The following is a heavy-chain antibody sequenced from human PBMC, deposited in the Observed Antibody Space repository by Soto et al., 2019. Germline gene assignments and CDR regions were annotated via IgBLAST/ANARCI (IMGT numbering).Heavy chain of an antibody. Sequence: PSETLSLTCTVSGGSISSYYWSWIRQPPGKGLEWIGYIYYSGSTNYNPSLKSRVTISVDTSKNQFSLKLSSVTAADTAVYYCASRSGYCTNGVCYTFDIWGQGTMVTVSS. CDR2: IYYSGST. CDR3: ASRSGYCTNGVCYTFDI. V-gene: IGHV4-59*12. CDR1: GGSISSYY. D-gene: IGHD2-8*01. J-gene: IGHJ3*02.